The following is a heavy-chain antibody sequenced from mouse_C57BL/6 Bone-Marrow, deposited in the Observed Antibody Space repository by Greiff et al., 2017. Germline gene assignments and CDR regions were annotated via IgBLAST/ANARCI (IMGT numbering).Heavy chain of an antibody. CDR1: GFSLTSFG. Sequence: QVQLQQSGPGLVQPSQSLSITCTVSGFSLTSFGVHWVRQSPGLGLGWLGVIWSGGSTDYNAAFISRLSIIKNNSKSQVFFNMSSLQADDTAIYYCARNSDYYCSARCAYWGRGTLVTVSA. J-gene: IGHJ3*01. CDR3: ARNSDYYCSARCAY. D-gene: IGHD1-1*01. V-gene: IGHV2-2*01. CDR2: IWSGGST.